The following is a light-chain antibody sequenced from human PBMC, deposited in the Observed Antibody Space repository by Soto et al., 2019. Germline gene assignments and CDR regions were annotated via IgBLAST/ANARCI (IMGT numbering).Light chain of an antibody. CDR1: QSVSSSY. Sequence: EIVLTQSPGTLSLSPGERATLSCRASQSVSSSYLAWYQQKPGQAPRLLIYGASSRATGIPDRFSGSVSGTDFILTISRLEPEDFAVYYCQQYGSSPWTFGQGTRVEIK. CDR3: QQYGSSPWT. CDR2: GAS. V-gene: IGKV3-20*01. J-gene: IGKJ1*01.